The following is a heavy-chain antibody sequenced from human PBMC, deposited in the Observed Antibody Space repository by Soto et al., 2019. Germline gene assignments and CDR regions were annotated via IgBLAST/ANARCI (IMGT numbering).Heavy chain of an antibody. J-gene: IGHJ4*02. Sequence: QVQLVESGGGVVQPGRSLRLSCAASGFTFSSYAMHWVRQAPGKGLEWVAVISYDGSNKYYADSVKGRFTISRDNSKNTLYLKMNSLRAEDTAVYYCASQRGYSYAPLRYWGQGTLVTVSS. V-gene: IGHV3-30-3*01. CDR1: GFTFSSYA. CDR2: ISYDGSNK. D-gene: IGHD5-18*01. CDR3: ASQRGYSYAPLRY.